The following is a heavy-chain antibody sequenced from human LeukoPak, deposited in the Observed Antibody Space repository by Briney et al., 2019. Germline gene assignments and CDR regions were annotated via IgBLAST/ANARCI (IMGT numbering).Heavy chain of an antibody. CDR1: GYSFTKYA. CDR3: AARASWVSDGVDSSVPGWFDP. V-gene: IGHV7-4-1*02. J-gene: IGHJ5*02. D-gene: IGHD3-22*01. Sequence: ASVKVSCKASGYSFTKYAVNWVRQAPGQGLEWMGWINTNTGNPTYAQGFTGRFVFSLDTSVSTAYLQISSLKAEDTAVYYCAARASWVSDGVDSSVPGWFDPWGQGTLVTVSS. CDR2: INTNTGNP.